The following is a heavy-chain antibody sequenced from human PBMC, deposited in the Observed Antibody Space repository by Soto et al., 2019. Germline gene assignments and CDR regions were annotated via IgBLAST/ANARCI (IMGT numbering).Heavy chain of an antibody. D-gene: IGHD6-19*01. CDR3: AKVGIAVAGTRYYFDY. Sequence: RLSCAASGFTFSSYAMSWVRQAPGKGLEWVSAISGSGGSTYYADSVKGRFTISRDNSKNTLYLQMNSLRAEDTAVYYCAKVGIAVAGTRYYFDYWGQGTLVTSPQ. J-gene: IGHJ4*02. CDR1: GFTFSSYA. CDR2: ISGSGGST. V-gene: IGHV3-23*01.